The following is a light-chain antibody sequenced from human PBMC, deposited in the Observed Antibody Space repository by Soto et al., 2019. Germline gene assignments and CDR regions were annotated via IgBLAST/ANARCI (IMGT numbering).Light chain of an antibody. J-gene: IGLJ2*01. CDR2: EVS. Sequence: QSVLTQPPSASRSPGQSVTISCTGTSSDVGGYNYVSWYQQHPGKAPKLMIYEVSKRPSGVPDRFSGSKSGNTASLTVSGLQAEDEADYYCSSYAGSNNPHVVFGGGTKLTVL. CDR3: SSYAGSNNPHVV. V-gene: IGLV2-8*02. CDR1: SSDVGGYNY.